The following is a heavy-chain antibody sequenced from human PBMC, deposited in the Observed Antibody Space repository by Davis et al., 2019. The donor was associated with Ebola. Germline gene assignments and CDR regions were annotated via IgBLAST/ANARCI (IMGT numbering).Heavy chain of an antibody. CDR2: IYHSGRT. D-gene: IGHD1-26*01. CDR1: GGSISSGGYS. CDR3: ARRSRSPREVYWYFDL. J-gene: IGHJ2*01. V-gene: IGHV4-30-2*01. Sequence: PSETLSLTCAVSGGSISSGGYSWSWIRQPPGKGLEWIGYIYHSGRTYYNPSLKSRVTISVNRSKNQFSLKLSSVTAADTAVYYCARRSRSPREVYWYFDLWGRGTLVTVSS.